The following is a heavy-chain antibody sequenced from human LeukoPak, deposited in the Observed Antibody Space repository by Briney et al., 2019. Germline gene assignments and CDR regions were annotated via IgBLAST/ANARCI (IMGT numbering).Heavy chain of an antibody. CDR3: ARGGSRENYYYYYMDV. J-gene: IGHJ6*03. Sequence: PGGSLRLSCAASGFTFSSYWMSWVRQAPGKGLEWVANIKQDGSEKYYVDSVKGRFTISRDNAKNSLYLQMNSLRAEDTAVYYCARGGSRENYYYYYMDVWGKGTTVTISS. V-gene: IGHV3-7*01. CDR1: GFTFSSYW. CDR2: IKQDGSEK.